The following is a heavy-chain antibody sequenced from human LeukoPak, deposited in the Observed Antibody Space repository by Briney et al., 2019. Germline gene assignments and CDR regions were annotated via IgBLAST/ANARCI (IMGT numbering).Heavy chain of an antibody. CDR2: VFSRGTT. CDR3: ARGRYDNLTGHLARLDV. J-gene: IGHJ6*02. Sequence: SETLSLTCTVPGGSIKSFYWSWIRQPAGKGLEWVGRVFSRGTTNYNPSLKSRVTVSLDTSKNQFSLKLSSVTAADTAVYYCARGRYDNLTGHLARLDVWGQGTTVIVSS. CDR1: GGSIKSFY. D-gene: IGHD3-9*01. V-gene: IGHV4-4*07.